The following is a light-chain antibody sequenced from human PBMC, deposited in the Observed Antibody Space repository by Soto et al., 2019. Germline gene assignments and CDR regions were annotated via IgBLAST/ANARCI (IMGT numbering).Light chain of an antibody. CDR3: SSHAGSNNYV. J-gene: IGLJ1*01. CDR2: AVS. Sequence: QSALSQPPSASGSLGQSVTISCTGTSSDVGGYNYVSWYQLHPGKAPKLMIYAVSKRPSGVPDRFSGSKSGNTASLTVSGLQAEDEADYYCSSHAGSNNYVFGTGTKVTVL. CDR1: SSDVGGYNY. V-gene: IGLV2-8*01.